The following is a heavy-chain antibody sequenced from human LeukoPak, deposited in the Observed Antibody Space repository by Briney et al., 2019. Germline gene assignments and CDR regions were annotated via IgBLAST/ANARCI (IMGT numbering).Heavy chain of an antibody. CDR3: ARAPGNYYYYYMDV. CDR2: IYYSGST. J-gene: IGHJ6*03. D-gene: IGHD1-14*01. Sequence: SETLSLTCAVSGGSLSSTNWWSWVRQPPGKGLEWIGYIYYSGSTNYNPSLKSRVTISVDTSKNQFSLKLSSVTAADTAVYYCARAPGNYYYYYMDVWGKGTTVTVSS. V-gene: IGHV4-4*02. CDR1: GGSLSSTNW.